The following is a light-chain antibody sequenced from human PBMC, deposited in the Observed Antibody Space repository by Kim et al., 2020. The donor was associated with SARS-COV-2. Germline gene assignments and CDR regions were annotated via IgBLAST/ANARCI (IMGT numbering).Light chain of an antibody. CDR2: DAS. CDR3: QQRSNWPPFT. V-gene: IGKV3-11*01. Sequence: SAGQQATLPCRAGQSVSSYLAWYQQKPGQAPGLLIYDASNRATSVPARFSGSGSGTDFTLTISSPEPEDFAVYYCQQRSNWPPFTFGPGTKVDIK. CDR1: QSVSSY. J-gene: IGKJ3*01.